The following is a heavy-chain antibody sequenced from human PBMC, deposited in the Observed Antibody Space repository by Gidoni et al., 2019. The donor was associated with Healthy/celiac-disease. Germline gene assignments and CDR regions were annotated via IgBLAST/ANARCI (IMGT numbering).Heavy chain of an antibody. V-gene: IGHV3-23*01. D-gene: IGHD1-26*01. CDR1: GFTFSSYA. CDR3: AKDISGSYGQDAFDI. CDR2: ISGSGCIT. Sequence: EVQLLESGGGLVQPGGSLRLSCAASGFTFSSYAMSWVRQAPGKGLACVAAISGSGCITYDADSVKGLFTISRDNSKNTLYLQMNSLRAEDTAVYYCAKDISGSYGQDAFDIWGQGTMVTVSS. J-gene: IGHJ3*02.